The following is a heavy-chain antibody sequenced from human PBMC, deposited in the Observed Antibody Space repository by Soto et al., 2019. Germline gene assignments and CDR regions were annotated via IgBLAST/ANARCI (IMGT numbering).Heavy chain of an antibody. V-gene: IGHV4-39*01. CDR1: GDSISGTDSY. J-gene: IGHJ6*02. CDR3: ARHPRWDHYYCFYPMDV. D-gene: IGHD1-26*01. CDR2: ISSRGST. Sequence: QVQLQESGPGLVKPSETLSLTCNVSGDSISGTDSYWGWFRQPPGRGLHWVASISSRGSTFFNPSLQTRVSISVDAFKGQVSLRLRSMTAADTAVYYCARHPRWDHYYCFYPMDVWGRGTTVTVSS.